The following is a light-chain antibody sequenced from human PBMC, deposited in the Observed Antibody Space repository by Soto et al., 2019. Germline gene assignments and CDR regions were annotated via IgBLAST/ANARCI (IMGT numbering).Light chain of an antibody. Sequence: QSVLPQPASVPGSPGQSITISCTGTSSDVGGYNYVSWYQQHPGKAPKFMIYDVSSRPSGVSNRFSGSKSGNTASLTISGLQAEDEADYYCCSYTTSNTRQIVFGTGTKVTVL. CDR3: CSYTTSNTRQIV. CDR2: DVS. V-gene: IGLV2-14*03. CDR1: SSDVGGYNY. J-gene: IGLJ1*01.